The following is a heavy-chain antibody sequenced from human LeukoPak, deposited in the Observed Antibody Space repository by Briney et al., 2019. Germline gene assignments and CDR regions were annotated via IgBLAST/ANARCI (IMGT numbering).Heavy chain of an antibody. V-gene: IGHV1-2*02. Sequence: ASVKVSCKASGYTFTGYYMHWVRQAPGQGLEWMGWINPNSGGTNYAQKFQGRVTMTRDTSISTAYMELSRLRSDDTAVYYCARSLGYCSGGSCLPADWLDPWGQGTLVTVSS. D-gene: IGHD2-15*01. CDR2: INPNSGGT. CDR3: ARSLGYCSGGSCLPADWLDP. J-gene: IGHJ5*02. CDR1: GYTFTGYY.